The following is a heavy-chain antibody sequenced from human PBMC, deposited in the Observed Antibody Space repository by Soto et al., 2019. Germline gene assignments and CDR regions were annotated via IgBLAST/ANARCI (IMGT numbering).Heavy chain of an antibody. V-gene: IGHV4-39*01. CDR2: IYYSGST. CDR3: ARHHQYCSSTSCYREGYYYYMDV. CDR1: GGSISSSSYY. J-gene: IGHJ6*03. D-gene: IGHD2-2*02. Sequence: SETLSLTCTVSGGSISSSSYYWGWIRQPPGKGLEWIGSIYYSGSTYYNPSLKSRVTISVDTSKNQFSLKLSSVTAADTAVYYCARHHQYCSSTSCYREGYYYYMDVWGKGTTVTVSS.